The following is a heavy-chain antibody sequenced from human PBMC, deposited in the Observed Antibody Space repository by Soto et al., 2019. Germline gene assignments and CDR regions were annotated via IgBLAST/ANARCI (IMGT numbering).Heavy chain of an antibody. CDR2: ISSSSSVI. CDR1: GFILSDCA. Sequence: EVQLVESGGGLVQPGGSLRLSCATSGFILSDCAMNWVRQAPGKGLEWVSYISSSSSVIDYADSVKGRFTVSSDNARNSLYLQMTSLRAEETAVNYCARDLSWGSNWYYYMDVWGKGTTVTVSS. D-gene: IGHD7-27*01. CDR3: ARDLSWGSNWYYYMDV. V-gene: IGHV3-48*01. J-gene: IGHJ6*03.